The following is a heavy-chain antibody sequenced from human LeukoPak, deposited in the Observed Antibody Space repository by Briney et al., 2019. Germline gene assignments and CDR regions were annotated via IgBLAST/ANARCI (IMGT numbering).Heavy chain of an antibody. D-gene: IGHD6-6*01. CDR2: IIPIFGTA. CDR1: GGTFSSYT. CDR3: ARDRSFSSPDAFDI. J-gene: IGHJ3*02. V-gene: IGHV1-69*05. Sequence: SVKVSCKASGGTFSSYTISWVRQAPGQGLEWMGGIIPIFGTANSAQKFQGRVTITTDESTSTAYMELSSLRSEDTAVYYCARDRSFSSPDAFDIWGQGTMVTVSS.